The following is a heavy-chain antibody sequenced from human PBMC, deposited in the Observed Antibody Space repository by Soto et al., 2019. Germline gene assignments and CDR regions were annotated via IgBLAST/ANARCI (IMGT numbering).Heavy chain of an antibody. CDR3: ARRYCSSTSCYTWNWFDP. J-gene: IGHJ5*02. V-gene: IGHV4-34*01. D-gene: IGHD2-2*02. Sequence: SQTLSLTCAPYAGSFSGYYWSWIRQPPGKGLEWIGEINHSGSTNYNPSLKSRVTISVDTSKNQFSLKLSALTAADTAVYYFARRYCSSTSCYTWNWFDPWGQGTLVTVSS. CDR1: AGSFSGYY. CDR2: INHSGST.